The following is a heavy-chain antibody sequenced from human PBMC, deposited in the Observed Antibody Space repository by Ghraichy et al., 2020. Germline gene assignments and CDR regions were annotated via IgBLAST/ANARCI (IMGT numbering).Heavy chain of an antibody. Sequence: SETLSLTCTVSGGSISSYYWSWIRQPPGKGLEWIGYIYYSGSTNYNPSLKSRVTISVDTSKNQFSLKLSSVTAADTAVYYCASRAYYYGPIDYWGQGTLVTVSS. V-gene: IGHV4-59*08. CDR3: ASRAYYYGPIDY. D-gene: IGHD3-10*01. CDR2: IYYSGST. CDR1: GGSISSYY. J-gene: IGHJ4*02.